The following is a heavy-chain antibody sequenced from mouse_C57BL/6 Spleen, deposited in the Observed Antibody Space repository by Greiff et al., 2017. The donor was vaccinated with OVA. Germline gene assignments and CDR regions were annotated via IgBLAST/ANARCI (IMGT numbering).Heavy chain of an antibody. Sequence: EVKLQESGPGLVKPSQSLSLTCSVTGYSITSGYYWNWIRQFPGNKLEWMGYISYDGSNNYNPSLKNRISITRDTSKNQFFLKLNSVTTEDTATYYCAREEDYDGRDYFDYWGQGTTLTVSS. CDR1: GYSITSGYY. D-gene: IGHD2-4*01. J-gene: IGHJ2*01. CDR3: AREEDYDGRDYFDY. V-gene: IGHV3-6*01. CDR2: ISYDGSN.